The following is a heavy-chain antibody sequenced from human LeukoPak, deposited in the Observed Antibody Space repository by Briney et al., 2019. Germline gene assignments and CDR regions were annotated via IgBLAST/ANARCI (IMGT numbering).Heavy chain of an antibody. CDR1: GFTFSSFG. CDR2: IRYDGSNK. V-gene: IGHV3-30*02. D-gene: IGHD1-26*01. J-gene: IGHJ5*02. CDR3: AKKGGAAFYNWFDP. Sequence: GGSLRLSCAASGFTFSSFGMHWVRQAPGKGLEWVAYIRYDGSNKKYADSLEGRFTISRDNSKNALYLQIDSLRPEDTAVYYCAKKGGAAFYNWFDPWGHGTLVTVCS.